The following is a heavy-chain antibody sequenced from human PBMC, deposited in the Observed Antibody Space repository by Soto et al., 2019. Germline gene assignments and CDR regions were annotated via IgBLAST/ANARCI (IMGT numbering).Heavy chain of an antibody. CDR3: ARESLEFRSSGGVDV. CDR2: LYYSGST. D-gene: IGHD3-10*01. V-gene: IGHV4-61*01. Sequence: QVQLQESGPGLVKPSEALSLTCTVSGGSVNSDSYYWTWIRQPPGKRLEWIGSLYYSGSTNYNPSPENRVTKTVDTSKNQFSLKLSAVTAADTAVYFCARESLEFRSSGGVDVWGQGTTVTVSS. CDR1: GGSVNSDSYY. J-gene: IGHJ6*02.